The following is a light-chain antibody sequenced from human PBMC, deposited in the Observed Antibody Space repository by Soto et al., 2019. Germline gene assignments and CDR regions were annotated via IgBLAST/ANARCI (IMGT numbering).Light chain of an antibody. CDR2: LNSDGSH. CDR3: QTWGTGIQV. CDR1: SGHSSYA. V-gene: IGLV4-69*01. Sequence: QLVLTQSPSASASLGASVKLTCTLSSGHSSYAIAWHQQQPEKGPRYLMKLNSDGSHSKGDGIPDRFSGSSSGSERYLTISSXXSXDEADYYCQTWGTGIQVFGGGTKLTV. J-gene: IGLJ2*01.